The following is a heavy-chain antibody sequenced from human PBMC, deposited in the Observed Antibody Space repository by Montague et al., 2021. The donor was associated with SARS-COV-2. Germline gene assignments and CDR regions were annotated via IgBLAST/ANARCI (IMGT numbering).Heavy chain of an antibody. Sequence: SETLSLTCAVYGGSFSGCYWSWIRQPPGKGLEWIGEINHSGSTNYNPSLKSRATISVDTSKNQFSLKLSSVTAADTAVYYCARGRRILLWFGELLSGGDYYGIDVWGQGTTVTVSS. D-gene: IGHD3-10*01. CDR1: GGSFSGCY. V-gene: IGHV4-34*01. J-gene: IGHJ6*02. CDR2: INHSGST. CDR3: ARGRRILLWFGELLSGGDYYGIDV.